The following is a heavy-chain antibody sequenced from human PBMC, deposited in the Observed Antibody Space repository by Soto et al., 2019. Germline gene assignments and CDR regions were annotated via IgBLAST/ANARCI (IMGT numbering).Heavy chain of an antibody. Sequence: SVKVCCKSSGGRLSHFGISRVRQAPGQGLEWMGGIVPVFGRPNYAQRFRGRLTITADESTSTGYMELISLRSDDTAVYYCAREGSGYNFWGQGTQVTVSS. D-gene: IGHD5-12*01. CDR3: AREGSGYNF. J-gene: IGHJ4*02. V-gene: IGHV1-69*13. CDR1: GGRLSHFG. CDR2: IVPVFGRP.